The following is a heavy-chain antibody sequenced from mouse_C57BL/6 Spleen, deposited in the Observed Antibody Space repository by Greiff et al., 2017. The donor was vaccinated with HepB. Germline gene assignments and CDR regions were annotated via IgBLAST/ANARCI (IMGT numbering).Heavy chain of an antibody. D-gene: IGHD2-4*01. CDR3: TRGGGYYDYDGLAY. CDR1: GYTFTDYE. V-gene: IGHV1-15*01. CDR2: IDPETGGT. J-gene: IGHJ3*01. Sequence: VKLLESGAELVRPGASVTLSCKASGYTFTDYEMHWVKQTPVHGLEWIGAIDPETGGTAYNQKFKGKAILTADKSSSTAYMELRSLTSEDSAVYYCTRGGGYYDYDGLAYWGQGTLVTVSA.